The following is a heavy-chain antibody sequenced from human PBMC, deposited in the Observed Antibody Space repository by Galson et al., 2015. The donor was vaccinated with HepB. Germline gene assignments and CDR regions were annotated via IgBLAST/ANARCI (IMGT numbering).Heavy chain of an antibody. J-gene: IGHJ4*02. CDR3: AREDTAMVAVG. CDR2: INHSGST. CDR1: GGSISSYY. V-gene: IGHV4-34*01. D-gene: IGHD5-18*01. Sequence: TLSLTCTVSGGSISSYYWSWIRQPPGKGLEWIGEINHSGSTNYNPSLKSRVTISVDTSKNQFSLELSSVTAADTAVYYCAREDTAMVAVGWGQGTLVTVSS.